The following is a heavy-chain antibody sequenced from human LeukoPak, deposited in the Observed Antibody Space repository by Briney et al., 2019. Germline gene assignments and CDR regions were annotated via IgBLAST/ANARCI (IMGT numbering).Heavy chain of an antibody. Sequence: QPSETLSLTCTVSGGSISSSSYYWGWIRQPPGKGLEWIGSIYYSGSTYYNPSLKSRVTISVDTSKNQFSLKLSSVTAADTAVYYCARRGYGDYARWNWFDPWGQGTLVTVSS. CDR2: IYYSGST. D-gene: IGHD4-17*01. J-gene: IGHJ5*02. CDR1: GGSISSSSYY. CDR3: ARRGYGDYARWNWFDP. V-gene: IGHV4-39*01.